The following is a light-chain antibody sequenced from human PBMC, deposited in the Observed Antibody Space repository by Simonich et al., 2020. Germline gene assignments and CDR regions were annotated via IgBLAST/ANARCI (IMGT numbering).Light chain of an antibody. V-gene: IGKV4-1*01. CDR3: QQYYSTPRT. J-gene: IGKJ1*01. CDR2: WAS. CDR1: QSVLYSSNNKNC. Sequence: DIVMTQSPDSLAVSLGERATINCKSSQSVLYSSNNKNCLAWNQQKPGQPPKLLMYWASPRESGVPDRFSGSGSGTDFTLTISSLQAEDVAVYYCQQYYSTPRTFGQGTKVEIK.